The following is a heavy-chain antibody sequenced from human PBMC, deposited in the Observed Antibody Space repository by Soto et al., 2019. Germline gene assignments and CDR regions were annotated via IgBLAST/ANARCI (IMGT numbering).Heavy chain of an antibody. Sequence: QVQLVESGGGVVQPGRSLRLSCAASGFTFSSYGMHWVRQAPGKGLEWVAVISYDGSNKYYADSVKGRFTISRDNSKNTLYLQMNSLRAEDTAVYYCAKDKNSYAIDYWGQGTLVTVPS. CDR1: GFTFSSYG. CDR2: ISYDGSNK. D-gene: IGHD5-18*01. J-gene: IGHJ4*02. V-gene: IGHV3-30*18. CDR3: AKDKNSYAIDY.